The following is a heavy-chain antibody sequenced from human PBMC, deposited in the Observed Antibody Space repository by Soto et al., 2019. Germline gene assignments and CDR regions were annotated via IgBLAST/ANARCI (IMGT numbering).Heavy chain of an antibody. CDR1: GGSISSYY. D-gene: IGHD3-22*01. CDR3: ARGEYYYDSSGLDY. Sequence: QVQLQESGPGLVKPSETLSLTCTVSGGSISSYYWSWIRQPPGKGLEWIGYIYYSGSTNYNPSLMSRVTISVDTSKNQLSLKLSSVTAADTAVYYCARGEYYYDSSGLDYWGQGTLVTVSS. J-gene: IGHJ4*02. V-gene: IGHV4-59*01. CDR2: IYYSGST.